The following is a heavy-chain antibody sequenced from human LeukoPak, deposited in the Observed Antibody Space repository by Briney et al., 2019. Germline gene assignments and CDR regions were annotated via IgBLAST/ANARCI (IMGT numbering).Heavy chain of an antibody. CDR2: IQQDGSEA. D-gene: IGHD2/OR15-2a*01. CDR1: GFTFTKCW. CDR3: SNGIYDKSY. V-gene: IGHV3-7*01. Sequence: GGSLRLSCAASGFTFTKCWMAWVRQAPGKGLEWVANIQQDGSEAYYADSVTGRFTISRDNAKNSLYLQMNSLRAEDTAVYCCSNGIYDKSYWGQGTLVTVSS. J-gene: IGHJ4*02.